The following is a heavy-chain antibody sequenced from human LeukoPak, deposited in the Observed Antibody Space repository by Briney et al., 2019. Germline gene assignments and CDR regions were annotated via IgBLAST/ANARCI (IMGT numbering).Heavy chain of an antibody. CDR2: IYPGDSDT. CDR1: GYSFTSYW. Sequence: GESLKISCKGSGYSFTSYWIGWVRQMPGKGLEWMGIIYPGDSDTRYSPSFQGQVTISADKSISTAYLQWSSPKASDTAMYYCARPVTYYYDSSGLGAFDIWGQGTMVTVSS. V-gene: IGHV5-51*01. CDR3: ARPVTYYYDSSGLGAFDI. D-gene: IGHD3-22*01. J-gene: IGHJ3*02.